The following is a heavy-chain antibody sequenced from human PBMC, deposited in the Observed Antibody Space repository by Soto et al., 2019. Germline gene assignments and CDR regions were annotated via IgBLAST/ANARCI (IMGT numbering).Heavy chain of an antibody. CDR2: IIPISGTA. V-gene: IGHV1-69*01. CDR1: GGTFSSYA. J-gene: IGHJ6*02. CDR3: ASSQGSSTSLEIYYSYYYGMDV. D-gene: IGHD2-2*01. Sequence: QVQLVQSGAEVKKPGSSVKVSCKASGGTFSSYAISWVRQAPGQGLEWMGGIIPISGTANYAQKFQGRVTITADESTSTAYMELSSLRTEDTAVSYCASSQGSSTSLEIYYSYYYGMDVWGQGTTVTVSS.